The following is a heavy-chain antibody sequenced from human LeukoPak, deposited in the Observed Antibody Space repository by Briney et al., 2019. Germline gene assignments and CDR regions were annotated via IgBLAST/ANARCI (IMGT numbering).Heavy chain of an antibody. J-gene: IGHJ4*02. Sequence: SETLSLTCTVSGGSISSSSYYWGWIRQPPGKGLEWIGSIYYSGSTYYNPSLESRVTISVDTSKNQFSLKLSSVTAADTAVYYCARHSPLDPYSGSLPPLFGGYYFDYWGQGTLVTVSS. CDR2: IYYSGST. V-gene: IGHV4-39*01. CDR3: ARHSPLDPYSGSLPPLFGGYYFDY. CDR1: GGSISSSSYY. D-gene: IGHD1-26*01.